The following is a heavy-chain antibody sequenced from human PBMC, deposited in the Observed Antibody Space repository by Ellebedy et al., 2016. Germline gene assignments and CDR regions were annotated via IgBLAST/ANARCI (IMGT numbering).Heavy chain of an antibody. CDR2: ISGSGGSA. V-gene: IGHV3-23*01. D-gene: IGHD5-24*01. CDR3: ARGSDGYH. J-gene: IGHJ4*02. CDR1: GFTFSSYA. Sequence: GESLKISXAVSGFTFSSYAMSWVRQAPGKGLEWVSGISGSGGSAYYADSVKGRFTISRDNSKNTLYLQMNSLRAEDTAVYYCARGSDGYHWGQGTLVTVSS.